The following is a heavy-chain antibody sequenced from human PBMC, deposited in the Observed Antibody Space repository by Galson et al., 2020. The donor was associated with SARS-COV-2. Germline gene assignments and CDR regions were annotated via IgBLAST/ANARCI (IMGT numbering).Heavy chain of an antibody. J-gene: IGHJ6*02. D-gene: IGHD2-15*01. V-gene: IGHV3-33*01. CDR2: DGSNK. Sequence: DGSNKYYADSVKDRFTISRDNSKNTLYLQMNSLRAEDTAVYYCAREVGYCSGGSCYSGIYYYYGMDVWGQGTTVTVSS. CDR3: AREVGYCSGGSCYSGIYYYYGMDV.